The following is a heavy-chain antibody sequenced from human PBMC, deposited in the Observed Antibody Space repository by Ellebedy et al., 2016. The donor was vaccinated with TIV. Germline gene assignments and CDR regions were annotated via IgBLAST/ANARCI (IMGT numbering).Heavy chain of an antibody. V-gene: IGHV1-2*04. CDR3: ARGGIVEADMRFDY. CDR1: GYTFSDYY. Sequence: ASVKVSCKASGYTFSDYYLHWVRQAPGQGLEWLGWINPQSGDTSYAQKFHGSVTLTRDTSTGPGYMELSSLRSHDTALYYCARGGIVEADMRFDYWGQGTLVTVSP. J-gene: IGHJ4*02. CDR2: INPQSGDT. D-gene: IGHD1-26*01.